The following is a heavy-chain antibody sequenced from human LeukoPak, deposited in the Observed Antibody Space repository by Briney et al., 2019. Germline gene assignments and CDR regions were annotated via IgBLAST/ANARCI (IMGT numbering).Heavy chain of an antibody. Sequence: SETLSLTCAVYGGSFSGYYWSWIRQPPGKGLEWFVYLSYSGSAIYNPSLQSRVTISGDTSNNQFSLKLTSVTAADTAMYYCARGNERQQLPALFDYWGPGTLVTVSS. V-gene: IGHV4-59*01. CDR3: ARGNERQQLPALFDY. CDR1: GGSFSGYY. CDR2: LSYSGSA. J-gene: IGHJ4*02. D-gene: IGHD6-13*01.